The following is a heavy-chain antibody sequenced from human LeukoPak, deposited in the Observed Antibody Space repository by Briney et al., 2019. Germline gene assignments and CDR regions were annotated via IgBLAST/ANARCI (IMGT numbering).Heavy chain of an antibody. J-gene: IGHJ4*02. V-gene: IGHV3-30*04. CDR1: GFTFSSYA. CDR3: ARDEAYCGGDCYSFFDY. D-gene: IGHD2-21*02. Sequence: GGSLRLSCAASGFTFSSYAMHWVRQAPGKGLEWVAVISYDGSNKYYADSVKGRFTISRDNSKNTLYLQMNSLRAEDTAVYYCARDEAYCGGDCYSFFDYWGQGTLVTVSS. CDR2: ISYDGSNK.